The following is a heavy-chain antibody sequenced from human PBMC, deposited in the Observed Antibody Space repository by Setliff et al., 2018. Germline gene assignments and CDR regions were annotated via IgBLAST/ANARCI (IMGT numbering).Heavy chain of an antibody. CDR1: GGSISSYS. J-gene: IGHJ6*03. V-gene: IGHV4-59*12. Sequence: SETLSLTCNVSGGSISSYSWSWIRQAPGKGLEWIGYLYYSGNTNYNPSLKSRVTISLDTPKNQFSLKLSSVTAADTAVYYCARGGNYYYMDVWGKGTTVTVSS. CDR2: LYYSGNT. CDR3: ARGGNYYYMDV.